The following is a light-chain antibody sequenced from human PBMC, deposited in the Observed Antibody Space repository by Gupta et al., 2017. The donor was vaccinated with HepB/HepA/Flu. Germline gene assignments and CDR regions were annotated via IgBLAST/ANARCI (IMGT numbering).Light chain of an antibody. CDR3: QQYDSTPRT. V-gene: IGKV4-1*01. CDR2: WAS. J-gene: IGKJ1*01. Sequence: DIVMTQSPDSLTVSLGERATINRKSSQSVLYSPNNMNYLAWYQQKPGQPPRLLIYWASTRESGVPDRCSGRGSGTDFTLTISSLQAEDVAVYYCQQYDSTPRTFGQGTKVEIK. CDR1: QSVLYSPNNMNY.